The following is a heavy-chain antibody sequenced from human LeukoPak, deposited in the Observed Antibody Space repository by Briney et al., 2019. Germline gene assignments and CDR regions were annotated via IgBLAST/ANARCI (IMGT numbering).Heavy chain of an antibody. CDR2: ISGSGGST. CDR1: GFTFSSYA. Sequence: PAGSLRLSCAASGFTFSSYAMSWVRQAPGKGLEWVSAISGSGGSTYYADSVKGRFTISRDNSKNTLYLQMNSLRAEDTAVYYCAKAVGSTSGFYGYWGQGTLVTVSS. CDR3: AKAVGSTSGFYGY. D-gene: IGHD1-26*01. J-gene: IGHJ4*02. V-gene: IGHV3-23*01.